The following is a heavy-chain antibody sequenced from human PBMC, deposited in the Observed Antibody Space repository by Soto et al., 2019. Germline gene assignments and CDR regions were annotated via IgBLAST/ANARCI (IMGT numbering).Heavy chain of an antibody. V-gene: IGHV3-48*02. Sequence: GGSLRLSCVASEFTFSTYTMNWVRQAPGKGLEWVSFINTKSRVIYYADSVKGRFTMSRDNARNSLSLQMNNLRDEDTAVYYCVRDWSYAFDCWGQGTLVTVSS. J-gene: IGHJ4*02. CDR1: EFTFSTYT. D-gene: IGHD2-8*01. CDR3: VRDWSYAFDC. CDR2: INTKSRVI.